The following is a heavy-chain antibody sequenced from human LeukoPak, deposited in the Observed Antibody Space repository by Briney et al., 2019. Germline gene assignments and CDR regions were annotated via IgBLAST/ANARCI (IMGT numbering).Heavy chain of an antibody. CDR3: AGGGDWKYFHY. V-gene: IGHV4-59*01. CDR2: RYYSGST. Sequence: PSETLSLTCTVSGGSISSYYWSWTRQPPGKGLEWIGYRYYSGSTNYNPTLISRVTISVDTSRNQFSLKLTSVTAADTAVYFCAGGGDWKYFHYWGQGALVTVSS. J-gene: IGHJ4*02. D-gene: IGHD2-21*02. CDR1: GGSISSYY.